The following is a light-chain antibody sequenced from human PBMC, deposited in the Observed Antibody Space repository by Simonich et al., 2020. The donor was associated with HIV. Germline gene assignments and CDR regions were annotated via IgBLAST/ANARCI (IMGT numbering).Light chain of an antibody. Sequence: EIVLTQSPGTLSLSPGERATLSCRASQSVSSSYLAWYQQKPGLAPRLLIYDASSRATGIPDRFSGSGSGTDFTLTISSLEPEDFAVYYCQQRSNWPPKFTFGPGTKVDIK. CDR3: QQRSNWPPKFT. V-gene: IGKV3D-20*02. CDR2: DAS. CDR1: QSVSSSY. J-gene: IGKJ3*01.